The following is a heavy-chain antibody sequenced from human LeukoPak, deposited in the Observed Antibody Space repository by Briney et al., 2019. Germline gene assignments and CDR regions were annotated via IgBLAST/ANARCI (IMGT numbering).Heavy chain of an antibody. CDR2: SSSSSSYI. D-gene: IGHD5-24*01. CDR1: GFTFIIYC. Sequence: GGSLRLSCAASGFTFIIYCMNWVRLAAGKGLECVSSSSSSSSYIYYADSVKGRFTISRNNDKNSLYLQINSLTDEDTAVYYCARDVGDGYNAYDYWGQGTLVTVSS. V-gene: IGHV3-21*01. J-gene: IGHJ4*02. CDR3: ARDVGDGYNAYDY.